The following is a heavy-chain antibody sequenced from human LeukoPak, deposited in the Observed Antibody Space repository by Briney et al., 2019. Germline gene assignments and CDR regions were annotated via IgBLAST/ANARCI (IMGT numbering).Heavy chain of an antibody. Sequence: AGGSLRLSCAASGFTVSSNYMSWVRQAPGKGLEWVSVIYSGGSTYYADSVKGRFTISRDNSKNTLYLQMNSLRAEDTAVYYCARGSCSSTSCYFDYWGQGTLVTVSS. CDR2: IYSGGST. V-gene: IGHV3-66*01. CDR3: ARGSCSSTSCYFDY. CDR1: GFTVSSNY. J-gene: IGHJ4*02. D-gene: IGHD2-2*01.